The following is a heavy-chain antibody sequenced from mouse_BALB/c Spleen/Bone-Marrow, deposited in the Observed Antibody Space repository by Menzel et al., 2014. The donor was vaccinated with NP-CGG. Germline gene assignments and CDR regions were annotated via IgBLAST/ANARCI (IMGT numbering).Heavy chain of an antibody. CDR1: GDSITSGY. J-gene: IGHJ1*01. CDR3: ARWGDYDGYFDV. CDR2: IGSSGRT. Sequence: VQLKQSGLSFGKPSQPLPLTCFATGDSITSGYWNWIRKFPGNKLVYMGYIGSSGRTYYNPSLKSRISITRDTSKNQYYLQLNSVTTEDTATYYCARWGDYDGYFDVWGAGTTVSVSS. D-gene: IGHD2-4*01. V-gene: IGHV3-8*02.